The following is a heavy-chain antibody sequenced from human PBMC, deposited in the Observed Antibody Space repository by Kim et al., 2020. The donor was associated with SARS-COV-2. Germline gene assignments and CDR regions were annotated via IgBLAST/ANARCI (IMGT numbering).Heavy chain of an antibody. Sequence: ASVKVSCKASGGTFTSYAISWVRQAPGQGLEWMGWVNPILDDADYAQKFQGRVTITRNTSISTAYMELSSLRSEDTAVYYCARAPKLRDDIFAGTRGDY. V-gene: IGHV1-8*01. CDR1: GGTFTSYA. D-gene: IGHD3-9*01. CDR3: ARAPKLRDDIFAGTRGDY. CDR2: VNPILDDA. J-gene: IGHJ4*01.